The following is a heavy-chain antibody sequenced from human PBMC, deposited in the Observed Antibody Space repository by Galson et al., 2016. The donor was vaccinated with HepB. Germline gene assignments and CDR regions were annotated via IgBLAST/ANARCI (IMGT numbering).Heavy chain of an antibody. V-gene: IGHV3-33*01. Sequence: FSGDSVKGRVTISRDESQNTVYLQMNSLRAEDTAVYYCARGGTVAGKGYNWFDPWGHGTLVTVSS. CDR3: ARGGTVAGKGYNWFDP. J-gene: IGHJ5*02. D-gene: IGHD6-19*01.